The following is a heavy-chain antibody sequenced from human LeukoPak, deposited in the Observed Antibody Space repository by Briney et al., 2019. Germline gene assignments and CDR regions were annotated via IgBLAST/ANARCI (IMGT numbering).Heavy chain of an antibody. V-gene: IGHV3-23*01. CDR2: ISGSGGST. J-gene: IGHJ6*02. Sequence: PGGSLRLSCAASGFTFSDYYMSWLRQAPGKGLEWVSAISGSGGSTYYADSVKGRFTISRDNSKDTLYLQMNSLRAEDTAVYYCAKDLSKYYYGSGNYYYYGMDVWGQGTTVTVSS. D-gene: IGHD3-10*01. CDR3: AKDLSKYYYGSGNYYYYGMDV. CDR1: GFTFSDYY.